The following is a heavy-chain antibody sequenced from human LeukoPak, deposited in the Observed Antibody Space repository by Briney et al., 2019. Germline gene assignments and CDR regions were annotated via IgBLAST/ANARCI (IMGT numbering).Heavy chain of an antibody. CDR2: IYYSGST. V-gene: IGHV4-39*01. J-gene: IGHJ6*03. CDR1: GGSISSSSYY. CDR3: ARRGSSDYYYMDV. Sequence: PSETLSLTCTVSGGSISSSSYYWGWIRQPPGKGLEWFGSIYYSGSTYYNPSLKSRVTISVDTSKNQFSLKLSSVTAADTAVYYCARRGSSDYYYMDVWGKGTTVTVSS. D-gene: IGHD6-25*01.